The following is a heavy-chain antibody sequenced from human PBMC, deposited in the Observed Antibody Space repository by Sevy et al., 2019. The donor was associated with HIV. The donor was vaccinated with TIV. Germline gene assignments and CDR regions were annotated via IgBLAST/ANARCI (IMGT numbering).Heavy chain of an antibody. V-gene: IGHV3-30*04. CDR2: ISYDGSNK. Sequence: GGSLRLSCAASGFTFSSYAMHWVRQAPGKGLEWVAVISYDGSNKYYADSVKGRFTISRDNSKNTLYLQMNSLRAEDTAVYYCARWFFYYDSSGYLGDYWGQGTLVTVSS. CDR3: ARWFFYYDSSGYLGDY. J-gene: IGHJ4*02. CDR1: GFTFSSYA. D-gene: IGHD3-22*01.